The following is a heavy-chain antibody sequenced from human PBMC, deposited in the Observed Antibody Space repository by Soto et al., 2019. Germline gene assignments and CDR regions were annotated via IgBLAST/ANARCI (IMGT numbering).Heavy chain of an antibody. CDR1: GLTSKNYA. Sequence: EVQLLESGGGLVQPGGFLGLSCATSGLTSKNYAMSWVRQAPGKGLGWVSSIGGRGDITYYAESVQGRFTISRDISKNALYLHMNSLRVDDTAIYYCANYYDSSGYPHGFFQHWGQGTLVTVSS. J-gene: IGHJ1*01. CDR3: ANYYDSSGYPHGFFQH. CDR2: IGGRGDIT. D-gene: IGHD3-22*01. V-gene: IGHV3-23*01.